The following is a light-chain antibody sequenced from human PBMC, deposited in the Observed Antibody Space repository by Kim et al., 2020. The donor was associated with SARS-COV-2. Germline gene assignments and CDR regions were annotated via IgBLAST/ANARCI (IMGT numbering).Light chain of an antibody. CDR3: QQYGNSPRT. Sequence: YPGERPTPSCRASKTVGSNYVAWYQQKPGQAPRLLIYGVSSRATGIPDRFSGSGSGTDFTLTISRLEPEDFAVYYCQQYGNSPRTFGQGTKVDIK. J-gene: IGKJ1*01. CDR1: KTVGSNY. V-gene: IGKV3-20*01. CDR2: GVS.